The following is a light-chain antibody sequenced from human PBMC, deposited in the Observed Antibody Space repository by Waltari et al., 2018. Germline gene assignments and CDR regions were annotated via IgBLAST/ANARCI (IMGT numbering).Light chain of an antibody. CDR1: SSNIGAGYD. J-gene: IGLJ1*01. Sequence: QSVLAQPPSVSGAPGQRVTVSCIWSSSNIGAGYDVHWYQQLPGTAPKLLIYAYANRAPGVPDRFSGSKSGSAACLAITVLQADDEADYYCQSYDSSLGGYVVGTGTKVTVL. V-gene: IGLV1-40*01. CDR3: QSYDSSLGGYV. CDR2: AYA.